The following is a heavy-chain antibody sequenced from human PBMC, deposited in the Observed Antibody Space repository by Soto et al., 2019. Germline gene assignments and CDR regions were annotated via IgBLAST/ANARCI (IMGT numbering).Heavy chain of an antibody. CDR3: VRDGTKTLRDWFDP. J-gene: IGHJ5*02. Sequence: LSLTCTVSGASISGYYWSWIRKSAGKGMEWIGRIYATGTTDYNPSLKSRVMMSVDTSKKQFSLRLRSVTAADTAVYYCVRDGTKTLRDWFDPWGQGISVTVSS. V-gene: IGHV4-4*07. CDR2: IYATGTT. CDR1: GASISGYY. D-gene: IGHD1-1*01.